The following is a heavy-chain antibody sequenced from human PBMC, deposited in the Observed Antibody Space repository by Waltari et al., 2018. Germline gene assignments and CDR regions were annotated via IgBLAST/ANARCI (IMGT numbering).Heavy chain of an antibody. Sequence: QVQLQQWGAGLLKPSETLSLTCAVYGGSFSGYYWSWIRQPQGKGLEWIGEINHSGSTNYNPSLKVRVTISVDTSKNQFSLKLSSVTAADTAVYYCARGGTTTRITIFGVVLAKGYFDYWGQGTLVTVSS. D-gene: IGHD3-3*01. CDR2: INHSGST. CDR3: ARGGTTTRITIFGVVLAKGYFDY. J-gene: IGHJ4*02. V-gene: IGHV4-34*01. CDR1: GGSFSGYY.